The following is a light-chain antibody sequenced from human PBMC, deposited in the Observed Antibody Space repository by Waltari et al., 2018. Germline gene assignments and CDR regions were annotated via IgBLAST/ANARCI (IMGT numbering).Light chain of an antibody. CDR2: SAS. J-gene: IGKJ2*01. V-gene: IGKV3-20*01. Sequence: EVVLTQSPGTLSLSPGERASLSCRASQSVGAPYLAWYQQRPGQAPRLLIYSASTRATGIPDRFSGSGSGTDFTLTIRSLEPEDVAVYYCQHYGHSQYTFGQGTKLEIK. CDR3: QHYGHSQYT. CDR1: QSVGAPY.